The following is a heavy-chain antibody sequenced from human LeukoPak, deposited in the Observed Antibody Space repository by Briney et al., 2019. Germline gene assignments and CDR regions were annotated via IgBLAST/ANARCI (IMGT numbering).Heavy chain of an antibody. CDR1: GGTFSSYA. CDR3: ARVSYYDSSGYFAFDI. CDR2: IIPIFGTA. J-gene: IGHJ3*02. D-gene: IGHD3-22*01. V-gene: IGHV1-69*05. Sequence: SVKVSCKASGGTFSSYAISWVRQPPGQGLEWVGRIIPIFGTANYAQKFQGRVTITTDESTSTAYMELSSLRSEDTAVYYCARVSYYDSSGYFAFDIWGQGTMATVSS.